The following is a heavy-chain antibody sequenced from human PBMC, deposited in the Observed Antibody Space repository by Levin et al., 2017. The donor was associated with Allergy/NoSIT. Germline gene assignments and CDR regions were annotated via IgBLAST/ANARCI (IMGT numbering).Heavy chain of an antibody. V-gene: IGHV1-69*13. CDR1: GGTFSSYA. Sequence: SVKVSCKASGGTFSSYAISWVRQAPGQGLEWMGGIIPIFGTANYAQKFQGRVTITADESTSTAYMELSSLRSEDTAVYYCARDRANSGDAFDIWGQGTMVTVSS. CDR2: IIPIFGTA. D-gene: IGHD3-10*01. CDR3: ARDRANSGDAFDI. J-gene: IGHJ3*02.